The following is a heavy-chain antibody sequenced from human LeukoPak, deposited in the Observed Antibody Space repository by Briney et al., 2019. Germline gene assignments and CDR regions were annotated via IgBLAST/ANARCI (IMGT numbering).Heavy chain of an antibody. Sequence: VASVKVSCKASVGTFSSYAISWVRQAPGQGLEWMGRIIPILGIANYAQKVQGRVTITADKSTSTVYMELSSLRSDDTPVYYCERALQKKVGAAEYYYYGMDVWGQGTTVTVSS. V-gene: IGHV1-69*04. CDR2: IIPILGIA. CDR1: VGTFSSYA. D-gene: IGHD6-13*01. CDR3: ERALQKKVGAAEYYYYGMDV. J-gene: IGHJ6*01.